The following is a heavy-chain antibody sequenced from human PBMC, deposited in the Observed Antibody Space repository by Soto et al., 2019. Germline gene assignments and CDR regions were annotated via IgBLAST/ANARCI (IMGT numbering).Heavy chain of an antibody. Sequence: EVQLVESGGGLVQPGGSLRLSCPASGFTFSSYWMSWVRQAPGKGLEWVANIKQDGSEKYYVDSVKGRFTISSDNAKNSPYLQMNSLRAEDTAVYYCARVDRDGYYYYYMAVWGKGTTVTVSS. CDR3: ARVDRDGYYYYYMAV. CDR1: GFTFSSYW. J-gene: IGHJ6*03. CDR2: IKQDGSEK. V-gene: IGHV3-7*01. D-gene: IGHD2-2*03.